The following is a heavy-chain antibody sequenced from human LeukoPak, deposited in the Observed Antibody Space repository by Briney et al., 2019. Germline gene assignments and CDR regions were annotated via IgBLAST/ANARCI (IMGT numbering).Heavy chain of an antibody. J-gene: IGHJ6*03. CDR3: ATIIAAAVYYYMDV. CDR1: GGSISSYY. V-gene: IGHV4-59*01. CDR2: IYYSGST. Sequence: SETLSLTCTVSGGSISSYYWSWIRQPPGKGLEWIGYIYYSGSTNYNPSLKSRVTISVDTSKNQFPLKLSSVTAADTAVYYCATIIAAAVYYYMDVWGKGTTVTVSS. D-gene: IGHD6-13*01.